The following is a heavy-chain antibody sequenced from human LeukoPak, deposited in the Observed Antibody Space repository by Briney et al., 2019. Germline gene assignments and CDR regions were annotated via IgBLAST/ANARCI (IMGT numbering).Heavy chain of an antibody. D-gene: IGHD5-12*01. J-gene: IGHJ4*02. CDR2: INVGGTT. CDR3: ARGRPNLMVGAITISWGYFDH. V-gene: IGHV4-34*01. Sequence: SETLSLTCGVNNVSFTDFYWSWIRQTPGKGLEWIGDINVGGTTTHNPSLKSRVTLSLDASKNQFSLKLNFVTAADTGLYYCARGRPNLMVGAITISWGYFDHWGQGTLVTVSS. CDR1: NVSFTDFY.